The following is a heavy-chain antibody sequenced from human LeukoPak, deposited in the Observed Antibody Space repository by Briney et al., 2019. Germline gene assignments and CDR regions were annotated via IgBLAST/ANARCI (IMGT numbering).Heavy chain of an antibody. J-gene: IGHJ4*02. CDR1: GGSFSGYY. CDR2: INHSGST. Sequence: PSETLSLTCAVYGGSFSGYYWSWIRQPPGKRLEWIGEINHSGSTNYNPSLKSRVTISVDTSKNQFSLKLSSVTAADTAVYYCARLGPAAYFDYWGQGTLVTVSS. CDR3: ARLGPAAYFDY. V-gene: IGHV4-34*01. D-gene: IGHD2-2*01.